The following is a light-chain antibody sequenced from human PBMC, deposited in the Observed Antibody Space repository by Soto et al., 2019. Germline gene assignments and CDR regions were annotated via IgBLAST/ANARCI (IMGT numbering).Light chain of an antibody. CDR3: QQYNSYSPIT. CDR1: QSISFY. V-gene: IGKV1-16*01. Sequence: DKQMTQSLSSLSAYEKDRVSITCRASQSISFYLNWYQQKPGKAHKVLIYAASNLQSGVPSRFSGSGSGTEFTLTISSLQPDDFATYYCQQYNSYSPITFGQGTRLEIK. CDR2: AAS. J-gene: IGKJ5*01.